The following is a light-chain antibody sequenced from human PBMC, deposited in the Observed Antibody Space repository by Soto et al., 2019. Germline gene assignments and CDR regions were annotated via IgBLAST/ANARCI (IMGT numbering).Light chain of an antibody. CDR1: QSVSSSH. CDR2: AAS. J-gene: IGKJ1*01. CDR3: QQYVSSPRT. Sequence: IALTQSPGTLSLSPWERATLSWGASQSVSSSHLAWYQQKPGQAPRLLIYAASSRATGIPDRVSGSGSGTDGTLTISRLEPEDFAVYYCQQYVSSPRTFGQGTKVDIK. V-gene: IGKV3-20*01.